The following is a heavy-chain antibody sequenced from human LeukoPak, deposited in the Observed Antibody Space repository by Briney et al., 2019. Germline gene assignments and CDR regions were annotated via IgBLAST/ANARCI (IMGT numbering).Heavy chain of an antibody. CDR1: GFTFSSYA. J-gene: IGHJ6*02. CDR3: AKGGYYYGMDV. CDR2: ISSSGGTT. V-gene: IGHV3-23*01. Sequence: GGSLRLSCAASGFTFSSYAMTWVRQAPGKGLEWVSVISSSGGTTYYADSVKGRFTISRDNSKNTLYLQMNSLRAEDTAVYYCAKGGYYYGMDVWGQGTTVTVSS.